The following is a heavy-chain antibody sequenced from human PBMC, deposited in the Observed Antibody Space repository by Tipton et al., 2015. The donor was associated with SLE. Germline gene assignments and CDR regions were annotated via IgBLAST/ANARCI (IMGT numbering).Heavy chain of an antibody. D-gene: IGHD2-2*01. Sequence: SLRLSCAASGFTFSSYWMSWVRQAPGKGLEWVANIKQDGSEKYYVDSVKGRFTISRDNAKNSLYLQMNSLRAEDTAVYYCARDRRIGYQSVKRFSAFDIWGQGTMVTVSS. V-gene: IGHV3-7*01. J-gene: IGHJ3*02. CDR2: IKQDGSEK. CDR1: GFTFSSYW. CDR3: ARDRRIGYQSVKRFSAFDI.